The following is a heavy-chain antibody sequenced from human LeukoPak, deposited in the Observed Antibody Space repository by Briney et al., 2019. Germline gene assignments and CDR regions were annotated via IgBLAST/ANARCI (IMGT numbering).Heavy chain of an antibody. Sequence: GGSLRLSCAASGFTFSSYGMHWVRQSPGKGREWVAFIRYEVNEKFYADSVKARFTISRDNSKNTLYLQMNSLRLEDTAVYYCAKDLMRDRWFGESWGQGTLVTVSS. CDR2: IRYEVNEK. CDR3: AKDLMRDRWFGES. CDR1: GFTFSSYG. V-gene: IGHV3-30*02. J-gene: IGHJ5*02. D-gene: IGHD3-10*01.